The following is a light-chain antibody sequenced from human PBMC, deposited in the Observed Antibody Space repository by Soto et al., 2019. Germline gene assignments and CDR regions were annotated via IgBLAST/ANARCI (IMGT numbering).Light chain of an antibody. CDR2: EVN. V-gene: IGLV2-23*02. Sequence: QSALTQPSSVSGSPGQSITSSCTGTSSNVGSYKLVSWYQQHPGKAPKLMILEVNKMPSGVSKRFSGSKSGNTASLTISGLKVVDDADYYFCSSGGSPTYVFETGTKLTFL. J-gene: IGLJ1*01. CDR3: CSSGGSPTYV. CDR1: SSNVGSYKL.